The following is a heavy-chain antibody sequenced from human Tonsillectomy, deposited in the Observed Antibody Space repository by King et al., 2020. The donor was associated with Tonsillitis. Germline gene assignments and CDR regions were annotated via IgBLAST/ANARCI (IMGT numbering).Heavy chain of an antibody. D-gene: IGHD3-22*01. V-gene: IGHV4-34*01. Sequence: VQLQQWGAGLLKPSETLSLTCGVDGGSFSGYYWSWIRQPPGKGLEWIGEINHGGSTKYNPSLKSRVTISVDTSKNQFSLKLSSVTAADTAVYYCARAGDSSGYSDYWGQGTLVTVSS. CDR3: ARAGDSSGYSDY. CDR1: GGSFSGYY. J-gene: IGHJ4*02. CDR2: INHGGST.